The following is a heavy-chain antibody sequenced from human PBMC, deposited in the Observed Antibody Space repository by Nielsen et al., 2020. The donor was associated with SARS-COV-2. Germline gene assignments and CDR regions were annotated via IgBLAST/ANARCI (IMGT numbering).Heavy chain of an antibody. CDR3: ARGGYCSSSSCYNAFDV. J-gene: IGHJ3*01. CDR2: MYSAGTT. V-gene: IGHV3-53*04. CDR1: GFIVSNNY. Sequence: GESLKISCAASGFIVSNNYMSWVRQAPGKGLEWVSVMYSAGTTYYADSVKGRFTISRHSSENSLYLQMNSLRADDTALYYCARGGYCSSSSCYNAFDVGGEGTMVLVSS. D-gene: IGHD2-2*03.